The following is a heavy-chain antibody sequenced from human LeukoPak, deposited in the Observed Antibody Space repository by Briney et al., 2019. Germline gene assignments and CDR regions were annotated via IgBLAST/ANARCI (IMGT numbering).Heavy chain of an antibody. J-gene: IGHJ4*02. CDR2: ISAYNGNT. CDR3: ARVFHDSSGYYPYYFDY. D-gene: IGHD3-22*01. CDR1: GYTFTSYG. Sequence: GASVKVSCKASGYTFTSYGISWVRQAPGQGLEWMGWISAYNGNTNYAQKLQGRVNMTTDTSTSTAYMELRSLRSDDTAVYYCARVFHDSSGYYPYYFDYWGQGTLVTVSS. V-gene: IGHV1-18*01.